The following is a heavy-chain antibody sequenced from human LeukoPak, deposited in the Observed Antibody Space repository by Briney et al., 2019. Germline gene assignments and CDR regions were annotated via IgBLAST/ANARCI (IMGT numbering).Heavy chain of an antibody. V-gene: IGHV3-23*01. CDR3: AKDWPSEWQQLPDYDAVDV. D-gene: IGHD6-13*01. CDR1: GFTFSNFA. Sequence: PGGSLRLSCAASGFTFSNFAMTWVRQAPGKGLEWVSTISDSGSTFYADSVKGRFTISRDNSKNTLFLQMNGLRADDTAVYYCAKDWPSEWQQLPDYDAVDVWGQGTMVTFSS. CDR2: ISDSGST. J-gene: IGHJ3*01.